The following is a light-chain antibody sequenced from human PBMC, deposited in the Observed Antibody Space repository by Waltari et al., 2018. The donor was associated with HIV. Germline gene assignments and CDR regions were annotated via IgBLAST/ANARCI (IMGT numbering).Light chain of an antibody. V-gene: IGLV2-14*01. J-gene: IGLJ2*01. CDR1: SSDVGGYSI. Sequence: QSALTQPASVSGSPGQSITISCTGTSSDVGGYSIVSWYQLHPGKDPKIMLYEVSNRPSGVASHFSGPKSGNTASLTISGLQAEDEAHYYCSSYRASGTLVVFGGGTKLTVL. CDR3: SSYRASGTLVV. CDR2: EVS.